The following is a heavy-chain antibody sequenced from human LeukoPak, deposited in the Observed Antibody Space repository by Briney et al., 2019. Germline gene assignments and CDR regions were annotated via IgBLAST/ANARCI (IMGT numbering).Heavy chain of an antibody. V-gene: IGHV4-59*12. Sequence: PSETLSLTCTVSGGSISSYYWSWIRQPPGKGLEWIGYIHYSGSTNYNPSLKSRVTISVDTSKNQFSLKLSSVTAADTAVHYCARVGIGDAFDIWGQGTMVTVSS. CDR2: IHYSGST. CDR1: GGSISSYY. CDR3: ARVGIGDAFDI. J-gene: IGHJ3*02. D-gene: IGHD3-10*01.